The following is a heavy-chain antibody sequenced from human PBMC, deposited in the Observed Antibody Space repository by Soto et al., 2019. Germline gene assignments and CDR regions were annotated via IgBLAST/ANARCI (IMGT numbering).Heavy chain of an antibody. CDR3: VMLNLSATGIVLFYS. CDR2: INAANGDT. Sequence: SSVQVSCNASGYRFTSYVIHWLRQAPGQRLEWMGWINAANGDTIYSPTFQGRVTITRDTSASTAYMELSSLRFEDTAVYYCVMLNLSATGIVLFYSWGKGAVVTLSS. V-gene: IGHV1-3*01. D-gene: IGHD1-1*01. CDR1: GYRFTSYV. J-gene: IGHJ5*01.